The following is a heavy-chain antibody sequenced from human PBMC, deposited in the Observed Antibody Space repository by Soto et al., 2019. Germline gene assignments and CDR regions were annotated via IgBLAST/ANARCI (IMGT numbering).Heavy chain of an antibody. CDR1: GFTFSSYV. D-gene: IGHD3-22*01. Sequence: GGSLRLTSAASGFTFSSYVMHWIRQAPGKGLEWVAIISYDGGNKYYADSVKGRFIVSRDNSKNTLYLEMNSMLPEDTAVYSCAKEQTPPYSDSSAFSECFDYRG. J-gene: IGHJ4*01. CDR2: ISYDGGNK. CDR3: AKEQTPPYSDSSAFSECFDY. V-gene: IGHV3-30*18.